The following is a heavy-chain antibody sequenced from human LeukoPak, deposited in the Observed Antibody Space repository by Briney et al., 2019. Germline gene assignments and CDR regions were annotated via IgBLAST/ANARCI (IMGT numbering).Heavy chain of an antibody. D-gene: IGHD3-3*01. V-gene: IGHV3-21*01. CDR1: GFTFSSYS. CDR2: ISSSSSYI. J-gene: IGHJ4*02. CDR3: ARGYYDFWSGYYIGTSEFDY. Sequence: GGSLRLSCAASGFTFSSYSMNWVCQAPGKGLEWVSSISSSSSYIYYADSVKGRFTISRDNAKNSLYMQMNSLRAEDTAVYYCARGYYDFWSGYYIGTSEFDYWGQGTLVTVSS.